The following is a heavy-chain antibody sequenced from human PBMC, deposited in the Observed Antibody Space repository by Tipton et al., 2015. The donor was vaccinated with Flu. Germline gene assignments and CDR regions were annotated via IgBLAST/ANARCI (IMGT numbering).Heavy chain of an antibody. D-gene: IGHD2-2*01. J-gene: IGHJ6*03. CDR3: AREGPDIVVVPAARYYYYMDV. Sequence: SLRLSCAASGFTFSSYSMNWVRQAPGKGLEWVSYISSSSSTIYYADSVKGRFTISRDNAKNSLYLQMNSLRAEDTAVYYCAREGPDIVVVPAARYYYYMDVWGKGTTVTVSS. V-gene: IGHV3-48*04. CDR1: GFTFSSYS. CDR2: ISSSSSTI.